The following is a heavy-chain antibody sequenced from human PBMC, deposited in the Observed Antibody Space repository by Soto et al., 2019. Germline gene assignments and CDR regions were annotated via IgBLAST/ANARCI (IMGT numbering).Heavy chain of an antibody. CDR2: IYWDDDK. CDR3: AHRGKSGDYFDY. J-gene: IGHJ4*02. CDR1: GFSLSTSGVG. D-gene: IGHD4-17*01. V-gene: IGHV2-5*02. Sequence: SGPTLVNPTQTLTLTCTFSGFSLSTSGVGVGWIRQPPGKALEWPALIYWDDDKRYSPSLKSGLTIAKDTSKNQVVLTMTNMDPVDTATYYCAHRGKSGDYFDYWGQGTLVTVSS.